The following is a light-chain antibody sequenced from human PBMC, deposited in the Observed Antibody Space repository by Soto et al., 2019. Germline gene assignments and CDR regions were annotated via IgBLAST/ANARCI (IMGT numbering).Light chain of an antibody. CDR2: GAS. CDR3: QQCGSSPIT. CDR1: QSVSSSY. V-gene: IGKV3-20*01. Sequence: EIVLTQSPGTLSLSPGERATLSCRASQSVSSSYLAWYQQKPGQAPRLLIYGASSRATGIPDRFSGSGSGTDFTLTISRLEPEDFAVYYCQQCGSSPITFGQETKVDIK. J-gene: IGKJ2*01.